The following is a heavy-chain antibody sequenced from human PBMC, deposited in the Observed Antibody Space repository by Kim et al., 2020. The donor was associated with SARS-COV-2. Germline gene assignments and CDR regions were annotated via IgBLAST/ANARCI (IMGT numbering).Heavy chain of an antibody. D-gene: IGHD3-16*02. CDR1: GFTFSSYA. J-gene: IGHJ4*02. Sequence: GGSLRLSCAASGFTFSSYAMSWVRQAPGKGLEWVSAISGSGGSTYYADSVKGRFTISRDNSKNTLYLQMNSLRAEDTAVYYCARGGDYVWGSYRPWYFDYWGQGTLVTVSS. CDR2: ISGSGGST. V-gene: IGHV3-23*01. CDR3: ARGGDYVWGSYRPWYFDY.